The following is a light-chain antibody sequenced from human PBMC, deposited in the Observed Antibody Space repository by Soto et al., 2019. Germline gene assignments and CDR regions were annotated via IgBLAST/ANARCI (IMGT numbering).Light chain of an antibody. CDR2: GAS. Sequence: EIVLTQSPGTLSLSPGERATLSCRASQSVSSSYLAWYQQKPGQAPRLLIYGASSRATGIPDRFSSSGSGTDFTLTISRLEPEDFAVYYCQYYGSSPWTFGQGTKVDIK. V-gene: IGKV3-20*01. CDR1: QSVSSSY. CDR3: QYYGSSPWT. J-gene: IGKJ1*01.